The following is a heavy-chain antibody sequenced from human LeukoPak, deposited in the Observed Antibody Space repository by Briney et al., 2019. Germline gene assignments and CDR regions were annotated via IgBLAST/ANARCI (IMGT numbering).Heavy chain of an antibody. V-gene: IGHV5-51*01. Sequence: GESLKISCKGSGYPFTNYWIGWVRQMPGKGLEWMGIIYPGDSHTIYSPSFRGQVTVSADKSISSAYLQWSSLKASDTAIYYCARGPYTENYSKSPYYYYYMDVWGTGTTVTVSS. CDR3: ARGPYTENYSKSPYYYYYMDV. J-gene: IGHJ6*03. CDR2: IYPGDSHT. D-gene: IGHD1-26*01. CDR1: GYPFTNYW.